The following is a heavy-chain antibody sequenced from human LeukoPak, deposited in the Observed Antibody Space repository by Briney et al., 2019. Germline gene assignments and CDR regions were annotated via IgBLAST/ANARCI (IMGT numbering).Heavy chain of an antibody. D-gene: IGHD5-12*01. CDR3: ARVGYSGWNLEY. CDR2: INQGGSVK. CDR1: GFTFRSYW. Sequence: GGSLRLSCAASGFTFRSYWVSWVRQAPGKGLEWVANINQGGSVKYYVDSVKGRFTISRDDAKNSLYVQMNSLRDEDTAVYYCARVGYSGWNLEYWGQGTLVTVSS. V-gene: IGHV3-7*01. J-gene: IGHJ4*02.